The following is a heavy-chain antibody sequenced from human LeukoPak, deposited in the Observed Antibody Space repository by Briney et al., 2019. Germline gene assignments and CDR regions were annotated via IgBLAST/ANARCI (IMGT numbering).Heavy chain of an antibody. CDR3: ARGDSNPSYYYYYMDV. V-gene: IGHV3-48*01. CDR2: ISSSSSTI. D-gene: IGHD4-11*01. J-gene: IGHJ6*03. Sequence: GGSLRLSCAASGFNVNSYYMSWVRQAPGKGLEWVSYISSSSSTIDYADSVKGRFTISRDSAKNSMYLQMNSLRAEDTAVYYCARGDSNPSYYYYYMDVWGKGTTVTVSS. CDR1: GFNVNSYY.